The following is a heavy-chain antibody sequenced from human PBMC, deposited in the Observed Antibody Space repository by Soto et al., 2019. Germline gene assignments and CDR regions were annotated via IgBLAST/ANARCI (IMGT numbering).Heavy chain of an antibody. D-gene: IGHD2-2*01. CDR1: GYTFTSYY. CDR2: INPSGGST. CDR3: ARDLQGEDIVLVPAAPGY. Sequence: ASVKVSCKASGYTFTSYYMHWVRQAPGQGLEWMGIINPSGGSTSYAQKFQGRVTMTRDTSTSTVYMELSSLRSEDTAVYYCARDLQGEDIVLVPAAPGYWGQGTLVTVSS. J-gene: IGHJ4*02. V-gene: IGHV1-46*01.